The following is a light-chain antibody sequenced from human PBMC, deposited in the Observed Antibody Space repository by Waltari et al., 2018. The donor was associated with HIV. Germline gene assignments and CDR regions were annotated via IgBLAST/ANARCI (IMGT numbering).Light chain of an antibody. Sequence: QSALTQPRSVSGSPGQSVSISCSGRSSYVGGYNYVSWYQQHPNKAPKLIIYDVNERPSGVPHRFSGSKSGNTATLTISGLQADDEADYFCSSFAGAYTFVIFGGGTKLAVV. CDR2: DVN. V-gene: IGLV2-11*01. CDR1: SSYVGGYNY. J-gene: IGLJ2*01. CDR3: SSFAGAYTFVI.